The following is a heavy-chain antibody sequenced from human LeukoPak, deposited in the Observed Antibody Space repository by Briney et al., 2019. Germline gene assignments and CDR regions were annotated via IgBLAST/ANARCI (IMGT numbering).Heavy chain of an antibody. V-gene: IGHV4-39*07. CDR3: ARDYLRCDYVWGSCAYNWFDP. J-gene: IGHJ5*02. CDR1: GGSISSSSYY. D-gene: IGHD3-16*01. Sequence: PSETLSLTCTVSGGSISSSSYYWGWIRQPPGKGLEWIGSIYYSGSTYYNPSLKSRVTMSVDTSKNQFSLKLSSVTAADTAVYHCARDYLRCDYVWGSCAYNWFDPWGQGTLVTDSS. CDR2: IYYSGST.